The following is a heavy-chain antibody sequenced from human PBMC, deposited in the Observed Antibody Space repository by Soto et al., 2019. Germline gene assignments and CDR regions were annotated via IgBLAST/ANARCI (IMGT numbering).Heavy chain of an antibody. V-gene: IGHV1-2*04. CDR2: INPKSGGT. J-gene: IGHJ6*02. CDR1: GYSFTDYH. CDR3: ARGDSTDCSNGVCSFFYNHDMDV. D-gene: IGHD2-8*01. Sequence: SVKVSCKASGYSFTDYHIHWVRQAPGQGLEWLGRINPKSGGTSTAQKFQGWVTMTTDTSISTASMELTRLTSDDTAIYYCARGDSTDCSNGVCSFFYNHDMDVWGQGTPVTVSS.